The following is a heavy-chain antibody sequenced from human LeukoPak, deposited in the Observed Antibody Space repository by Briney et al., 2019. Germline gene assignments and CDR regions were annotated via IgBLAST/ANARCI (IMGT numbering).Heavy chain of an antibody. J-gene: IGHJ4*02. CDR2: ISYDGINQ. V-gene: IGHV3-30*04. Sequence: PGRSLRLSCATSGFTFSSYAMHWVRQSPGKGLEWVALISYDGINQYYAGSVKGRFIICRDNSKNTLYLQLNSLRLEDTAVYYCTLTTFGVVYYFDYWGQGTLVTVSS. D-gene: IGHD1/OR15-1a*01. CDR3: TLTTFGVVYYFDY. CDR1: GFTFSSYA.